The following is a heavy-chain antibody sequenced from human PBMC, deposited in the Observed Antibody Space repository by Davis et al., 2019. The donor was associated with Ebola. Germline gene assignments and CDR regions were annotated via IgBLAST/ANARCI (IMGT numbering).Heavy chain of an antibody. J-gene: IGHJ4*02. CDR2: ISSSSSYI. D-gene: IGHD6-19*01. CDR1: GFTFSSYS. V-gene: IGHV3-21*01. CDR3: ARDFIAVAGTRLYYFDY. Sequence: GESLKISCAASGFTFSSYSMNWVRQAPGKGLEWVSSISSSSSYIYYADSVKGRFTISRDNAKNSLYLQMNSLRAEDTAVYYCARDFIAVAGTRLYYFDYWGQGTLVTVSS.